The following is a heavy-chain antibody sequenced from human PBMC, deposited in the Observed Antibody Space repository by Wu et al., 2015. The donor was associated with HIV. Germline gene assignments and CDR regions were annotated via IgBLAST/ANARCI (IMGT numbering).Heavy chain of an antibody. CDR1: GYTFTSYY. D-gene: IGHD5-12*01. J-gene: IGHJ6*02. CDR2: IYPGGTAK. Sequence: QVHLVQSGDEVKKPGASVKISCKASGYTFTSYYLHWVRQAPGQGFEYMGTIYPGGTAKAFAQKFQGRLTITTDELRTSAYMELSSLKSEDTAVYYCARNTDSVATSLYSLGVWGQGTVVTVSS. V-gene: IGHV1-46*01. CDR3: ARNTDSVATSLYSLGV.